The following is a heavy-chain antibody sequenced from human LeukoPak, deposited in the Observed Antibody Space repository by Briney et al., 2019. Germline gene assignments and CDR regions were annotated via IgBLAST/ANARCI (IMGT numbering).Heavy chain of an antibody. CDR2: ISWDGGST. CDR3: AKESRDGYIGFDY. Sequence: GGSLRLSCAASGFTFDDYTMHWVRQAPGKGLEWVSLISWDGGSTYYADSVKGRFTISRDNSKNSLYLQMNSLRTEDTALYYCAKESRDGYIGFDYWGQGTLVTVSS. CDR1: GFTFDDYT. V-gene: IGHV3-43*01. J-gene: IGHJ4*02. D-gene: IGHD5-24*01.